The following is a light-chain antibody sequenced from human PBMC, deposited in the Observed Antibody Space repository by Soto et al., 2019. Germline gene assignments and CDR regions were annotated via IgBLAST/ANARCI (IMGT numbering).Light chain of an antibody. V-gene: IGKV3-20*01. CDR3: QKYGSSPWT. CDR1: QSVSSSY. CDR2: GES. J-gene: IGKJ1*01. Sequence: DILLTQSPGTLSLSAGDRATISCRASQSVSSSYLAWYQQKTGQAPRLLIYGESSRATGIPARFSGSGSGTDFTLTISRLEPEDFAVYYCQKYGSSPWTCGQGTKVDIK.